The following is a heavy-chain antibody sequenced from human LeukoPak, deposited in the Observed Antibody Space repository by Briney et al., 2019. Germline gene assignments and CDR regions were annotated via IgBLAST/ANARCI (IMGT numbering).Heavy chain of an antibody. CDR2: IYYSGNT. D-gene: IGHD4-23*01. V-gene: IGHV4-59*01. CDR1: GGSISSYY. Sequence: SETLSLTCTVSGGSISSYYWSWIRQPPGKGLEWIGYIYYSGNTNCNPSLKGRVTMSVDTSKNLFSLKLSSVTAADTAVYYCARHQRGNSDAFDIWGQGTMVTVSS. J-gene: IGHJ3*02. CDR3: ARHQRGNSDAFDI.